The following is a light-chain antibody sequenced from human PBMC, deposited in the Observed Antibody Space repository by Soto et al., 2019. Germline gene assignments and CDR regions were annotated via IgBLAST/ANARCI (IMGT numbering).Light chain of an antibody. Sequence: QPVLTQSPSASASLGASVKLTCTLSSGHSTYTIAWHQQQPEKGPRYLMKLNSDGSHTKGDGIPDRFSGSSSGAERYLTISSLQSEDEADYYCSSYTNSDTWVFGGGTKVTVL. V-gene: IGLV4-69*01. CDR2: LNSDGSH. J-gene: IGLJ3*02. CDR1: SGHSTYT. CDR3: SSYTNSDTWV.